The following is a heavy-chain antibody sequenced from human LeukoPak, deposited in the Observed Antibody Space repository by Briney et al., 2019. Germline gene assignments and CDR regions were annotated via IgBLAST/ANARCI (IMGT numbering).Heavy chain of an antibody. CDR2: INHSGST. Sequence: SETLSLTCAVYGGSFSGYYWSWIRQPPGKGLEWIGEINHSGSTNYNPSLKSRVTTSVDTSKNQFTLKLSSVTAADTAVYYCARGVRFSSGYPNWFDPWGQGTLVTVSS. V-gene: IGHV4-34*01. J-gene: IGHJ5*02. CDR1: GGSFSGYY. CDR3: ARGVRFSSGYPNWFDP. D-gene: IGHD3-22*01.